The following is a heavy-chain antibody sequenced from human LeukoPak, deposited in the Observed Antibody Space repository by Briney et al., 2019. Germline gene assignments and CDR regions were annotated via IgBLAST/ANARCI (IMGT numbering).Heavy chain of an antibody. CDR1: GGSISSSSYY. CDR3: ARLYVVVVAATLYNWFDP. Sequence: PSETLSLTCTVSGGSISSSSYYWDWLRQPPGRGLEWVGSIYYSGSTYNNPSLKRRVTISVDTSKNQFSLKLSSVTAADTAVYYCARLYVVVVAATLYNWFDPWGQGTLVTVSS. CDR2: IYYSGST. J-gene: IGHJ5*02. V-gene: IGHV4-39*01. D-gene: IGHD2-15*01.